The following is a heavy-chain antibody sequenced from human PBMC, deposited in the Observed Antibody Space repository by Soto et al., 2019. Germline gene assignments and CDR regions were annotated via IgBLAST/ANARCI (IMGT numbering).Heavy chain of an antibody. J-gene: IGHJ4*02. Sequence: QVQLQESGPGLVKPSQTLSLTCTVSGGSISSGGYYWSWIRQHPGKGLEWIEYIYYSGTTYYNPSLKRRVTISVDSSKSQWALELSSVTAAGPAVCYCARAPLDWGQGTLVTVSS. V-gene: IGHV4-31*03. CDR3: ARAPLD. CDR2: IYYSGTT. D-gene: IGHD1-1*01. CDR1: GGSISSGGYY.